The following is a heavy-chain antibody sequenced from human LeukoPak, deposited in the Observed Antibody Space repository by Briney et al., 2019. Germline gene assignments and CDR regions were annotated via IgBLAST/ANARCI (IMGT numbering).Heavy chain of an antibody. CDR2: ISGDGSST. J-gene: IGHJ4*02. V-gene: IGHV3-11*06. D-gene: IGHD3-10*01. CDR3: ANLGSGSYYMY. Sequence: GGCLRLSCAASGFSFRGYFMSWIRQAPGKGLEWVSYISGDGSSTIYADSVKGRFTISRDNAKNSLYLQMDSLRADDTAAYYCANLGSGSYYMYWGRGTVVTVSS. CDR1: GFSFRGYF.